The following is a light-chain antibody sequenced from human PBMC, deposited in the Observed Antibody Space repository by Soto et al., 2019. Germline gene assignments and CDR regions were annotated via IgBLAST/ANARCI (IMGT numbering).Light chain of an antibody. Sequence: EIVMTQSPATLSVSPGERATLSCWASQSVSSNLAWYQQKPGQAPRLLIYGASTRATAIPARFTGSGSGTEFTLTISSLQSEDFAVYCCQQYNAWPWTFGQGTKVEIK. CDR2: GAS. CDR3: QQYNAWPWT. CDR1: QSVSSN. V-gene: IGKV3-15*01. J-gene: IGKJ1*01.